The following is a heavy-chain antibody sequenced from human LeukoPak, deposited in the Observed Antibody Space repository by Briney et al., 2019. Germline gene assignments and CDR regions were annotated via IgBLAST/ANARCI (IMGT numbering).Heavy chain of an antibody. J-gene: IGHJ6*03. Sequence: GESLKISCKGPGYSFTSYWIGWVRLMPGKGLEWMGIIYPGDSDTRYSPSFQGQVTISADKSISTAYLQWSSLKASDTAMYYCARNGYSYGGYYYYYMDVWGKGTTVTVSS. D-gene: IGHD5-18*01. CDR1: GYSFTSYW. V-gene: IGHV5-51*01. CDR2: IYPGDSDT. CDR3: ARNGYSYGGYYYYYMDV.